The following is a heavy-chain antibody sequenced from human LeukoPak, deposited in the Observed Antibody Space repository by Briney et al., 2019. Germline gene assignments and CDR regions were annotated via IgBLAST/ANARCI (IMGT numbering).Heavy chain of an antibody. Sequence: KPSETLSLTCAVYGGSFSGYYWSWIRQPPGKGLEWIGEINHSGSTNYNPSLKSRVTISVDTSKNQFSLKLSSVTAADTAVYYCARDYYDSSGYYYDRSYYFDYWGQGTLVTVSS. CDR2: INHSGST. CDR1: GGSFSGYY. D-gene: IGHD3-22*01. V-gene: IGHV4-34*01. CDR3: ARDYYDSSGYYYDRSYYFDY. J-gene: IGHJ4*02.